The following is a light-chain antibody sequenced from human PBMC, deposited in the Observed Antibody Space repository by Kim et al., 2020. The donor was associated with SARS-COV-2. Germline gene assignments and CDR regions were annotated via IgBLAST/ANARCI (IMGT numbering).Light chain of an antibody. CDR1: SSNIGAGYD. CDR2: GNI. J-gene: IGLJ2*01. Sequence: QSVLTQPPSVSGAPGQRVTISCTGSSSNIGAGYDVHWYQQLPGTAPKLLIYGNINRPSGVPDRFSGSKSGTSASLAITGLQAEDEADYYCQSYDTSLNALMLFGGGTQLTVL. V-gene: IGLV1-40*01. CDR3: QSYDTSLNALML.